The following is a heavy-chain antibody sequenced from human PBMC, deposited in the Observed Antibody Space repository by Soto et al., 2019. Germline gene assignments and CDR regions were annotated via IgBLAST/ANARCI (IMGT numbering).Heavy chain of an antibody. CDR1: VFTLIIYS. D-gene: IGHD2-15*01. CDR2: IDFRRGST. CDR3: ASKEVETKPYSFAF. V-gene: IGHV3-21*01. J-gene: IGHJ4*02. Sequence: PGWSXRLSGAASVFTLIIYSIIWFRQAPGKGLEWVSSIDFRRGSTYYADSVKGRFTISRDNTKNSVFLQLNSMRAEDTAVYYCASKEVETKPYSFAFWGQGPLVTAAS.